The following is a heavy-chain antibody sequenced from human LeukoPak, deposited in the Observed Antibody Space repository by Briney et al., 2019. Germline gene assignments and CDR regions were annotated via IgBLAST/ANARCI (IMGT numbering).Heavy chain of an antibody. CDR3: ARRRYSVFLDY. V-gene: IGHV4-34*01. J-gene: IGHJ4*02. CDR2: INHSGST. CDR1: GGSFSDFY. D-gene: IGHD2-15*01. Sequence: PSETLSLTCAVYGGSFSDFYWSWIRQPPGKGLEWIGEINHSGSTNYNPSLKSRVTISVDTSKNQFSLKLSSVTAADTAVYYCARRRYSVFLDYWAQGTLVTVSS.